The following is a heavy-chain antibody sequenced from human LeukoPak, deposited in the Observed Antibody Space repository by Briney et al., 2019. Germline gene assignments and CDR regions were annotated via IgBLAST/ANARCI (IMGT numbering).Heavy chain of an antibody. Sequence: SETLSLTCTVSGDSISSRSYYWDWIRQPPGKGLEWIGSIYYSGDTHYNSSLKSRVTISVDTSKNQFSLTLNSVTAADTAVYYCARGKGPPRKYSSGWTLYNWFDPWGQGTLVTVSS. CDR2: IYYSGDT. CDR3: ARGKGPPRKYSSGWTLYNWFDP. V-gene: IGHV4-39*01. D-gene: IGHD6-19*01. J-gene: IGHJ5*02. CDR1: GDSISSRSYY.